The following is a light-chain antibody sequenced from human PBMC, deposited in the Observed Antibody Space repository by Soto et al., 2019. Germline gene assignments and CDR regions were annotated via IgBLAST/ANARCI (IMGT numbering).Light chain of an antibody. CDR3: QQYNNWPRT. J-gene: IGKJ1*01. CDR1: QSLSNW. Sequence: DIQMTQSPSTLSASVGDRVTITCRASQSLSNWLSWYQQKPGKAPKLLIYAASSLQSGVPSRFSGSGSGTEFTLTISSLQSEDFAIYYCQQYNNWPRTFGQGTKVDIK. V-gene: IGKV1-5*01. CDR2: AAS.